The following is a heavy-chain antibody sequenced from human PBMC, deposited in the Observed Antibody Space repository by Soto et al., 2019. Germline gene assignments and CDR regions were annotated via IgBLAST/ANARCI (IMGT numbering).Heavy chain of an antibody. Sequence: SETLSLTCAVSGYSISSGYYWGWIRQPPGKGLEWIGSIYHSGSTYYNPSLKSRVTISVDTSKNQFSLKLSSVTVADTAVYYCARADSSGYYPFDYWGQGTLVTVSS. D-gene: IGHD3-22*01. J-gene: IGHJ4*02. CDR3: ARADSSGYYPFDY. CDR2: IYHSGST. CDR1: GYSISSGYY. V-gene: IGHV4-38-2*01.